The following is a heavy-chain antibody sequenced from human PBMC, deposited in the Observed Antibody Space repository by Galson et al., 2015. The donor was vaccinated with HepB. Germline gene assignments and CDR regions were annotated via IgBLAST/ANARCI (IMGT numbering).Heavy chain of an antibody. V-gene: IGHV3-21*01. CDR3: ARDWGATDYYYYGMDV. CDR2: ISSSSSYI. Sequence: SLRLSCAASGFTFSSYSMNWVRQAPGKGLEWVSSISSSSSYIYYADSVKGRFTISRDNAKNSLYLQMNSLRAEDTAVYYCARDWGATDYYYYGMDVWGQGTTVTVSS. D-gene: IGHD1-26*01. J-gene: IGHJ6*02. CDR1: GFTFSSYS.